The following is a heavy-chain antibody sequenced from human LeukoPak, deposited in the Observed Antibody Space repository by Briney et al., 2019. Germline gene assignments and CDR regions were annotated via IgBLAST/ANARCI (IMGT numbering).Heavy chain of an antibody. CDR1: GFTFSSYW. CDR3: AREHYGPDY. V-gene: IGHV3-74*01. CDR2: ISSDGSST. D-gene: IGHD4-17*01. Sequence: PGGSLRLSCAASGFTFSSYWMHWVRQVPGKGLVWVSRISSDGSSTSYADSVKGRFTISRDNAKNTLYLQMNSLRVEDTAVYYWAREHYGPDYWGQGTRVTVSS. J-gene: IGHJ4*02.